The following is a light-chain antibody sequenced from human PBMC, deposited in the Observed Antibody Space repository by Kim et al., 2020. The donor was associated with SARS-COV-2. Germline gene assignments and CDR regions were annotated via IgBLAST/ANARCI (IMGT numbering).Light chain of an antibody. V-gene: IGLV1-47*01. CDR3: AAWDDSLSGRV. CDR1: SSNIERNY. J-gene: IGLJ3*02. Sequence: QSVLIQPPSASGTPGQRVTISCSGSSSNIERNYVYWYQQVPGTAPKVLIYRNNERPSGVPERFTAAKSGTSASLAISGLRSVDEADYYCAAWDDSLSGRVFGGGTQLTVL. CDR2: RNN.